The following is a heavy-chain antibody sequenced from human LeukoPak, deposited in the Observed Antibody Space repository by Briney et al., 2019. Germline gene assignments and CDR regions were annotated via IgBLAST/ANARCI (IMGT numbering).Heavy chain of an antibody. Sequence: GGSLRLSCAASGFTVSSNYMSWVRQAPGKGPEWVSVIYSGGSTYYADSVKGRFTISRDNSKNTLYLQMNSLRAEDTAVYYCASPLWFGELSAYYYGMDVWGQGTTVTVSS. V-gene: IGHV3-53*01. CDR1: GFTVSSNY. D-gene: IGHD3-10*01. J-gene: IGHJ6*02. CDR2: IYSGGST. CDR3: ASPLWFGELSAYYYGMDV.